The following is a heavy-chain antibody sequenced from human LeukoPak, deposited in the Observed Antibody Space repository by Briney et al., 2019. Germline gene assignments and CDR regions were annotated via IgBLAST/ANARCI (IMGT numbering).Heavy chain of an antibody. Sequence: GGSLRLSCAASGFTFRSYSMNWVRQAPGKGLEWVSSINSDSNYIYYADSVQGRFTISRDNAKNSLYLQMNSLRAEDAAVYYCAVAYYYGSGDAFDIWGQGTKVTVSS. V-gene: IGHV3-21*01. D-gene: IGHD3-10*01. CDR3: AVAYYYGSGDAFDI. J-gene: IGHJ3*02. CDR2: INSDSNYI. CDR1: GFTFRSYS.